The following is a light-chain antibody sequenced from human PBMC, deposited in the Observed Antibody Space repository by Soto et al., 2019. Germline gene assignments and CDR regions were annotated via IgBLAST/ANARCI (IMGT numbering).Light chain of an antibody. CDR1: QSVSSTY. J-gene: IGKJ2*01. V-gene: IGKV3-20*01. Sequence: EIVLTQSPGTLSLSPGERATLSCRASQSVSSTYIAWYQQNPGQAPRLLIYGASNRATGIPDRFSGSGSGTYFTLIISRLEPEDFAVYFCQQYGRSPPFTFGHGTKVEIK. CDR3: QQYGRSPPFT. CDR2: GAS.